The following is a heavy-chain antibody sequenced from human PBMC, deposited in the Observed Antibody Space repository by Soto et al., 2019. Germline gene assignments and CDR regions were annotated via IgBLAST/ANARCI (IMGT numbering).Heavy chain of an antibody. CDR2: IYSGGST. V-gene: IGHV3-53*04. J-gene: IGHJ5*02. CDR1: GFTVSSNY. D-gene: IGHD6-19*01. CDR3: ASTRPPAVAGTPWFDP. Sequence: GESLKISCAASGFTVSSNYMSWVRQAPGKGLEWVSVIYSGGSTYYADSVKGRFTISRHNSKNTLYLQMNSLRAEDTAVYYCASTRPPAVAGTPWFDPWGQGTLVTVSS.